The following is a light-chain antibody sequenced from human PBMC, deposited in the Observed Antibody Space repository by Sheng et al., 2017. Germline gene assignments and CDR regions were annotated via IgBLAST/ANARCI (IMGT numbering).Light chain of an antibody. Sequence: EALMTQSPATLSVSLGERITLSCRATESVVRNLAWYQQRPGQAPRVLIYGASTRATGIPDRFSGSGSGTDFTLTISRLEPEDFAVYYCQHYNTSPEWTFGQGTKVEMK. CDR1: ESVVRN. V-gene: IGKV3-15*01. CDR3: QHYNTSPEWT. CDR2: GAS. J-gene: IGKJ1*01.